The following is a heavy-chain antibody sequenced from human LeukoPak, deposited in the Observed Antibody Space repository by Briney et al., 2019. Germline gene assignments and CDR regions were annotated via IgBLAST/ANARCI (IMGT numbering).Heavy chain of an antibody. CDR3: ARLGVITAAGTYDY. D-gene: IGHD6-13*01. Sequence: GGSLRLSCAASGFTFSDYFMTWIRQAPGNGLEWVAHMRGSGDTVSYADSVRGRFTISRDNVENSLYLQMNGLRVEDTAVYYCARLGVITAAGTYDYWGQGALVTVSS. V-gene: IGHV3-11*01. CDR2: MRGSGDTV. J-gene: IGHJ4*02. CDR1: GFTFSDYF.